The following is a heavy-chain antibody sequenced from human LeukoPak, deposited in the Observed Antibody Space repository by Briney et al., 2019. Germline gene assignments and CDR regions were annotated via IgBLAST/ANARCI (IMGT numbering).Heavy chain of an antibody. CDR1: GFVFSAYA. J-gene: IGHJ4*02. D-gene: IGHD5-24*01. CDR2: ISESGDNT. Sequence: GGSLRLSCAASGFVFSAYAMNWVRQAPGKGLEWVSSISESGDNTYYADSVKGRFTISRDTSKNTLYLQMNNLRAEDTAVYYCARSPGPMPASTIYYFDYWGQGALVTVSA. V-gene: IGHV3-23*01. CDR3: ARSPGPMPASTIYYFDY.